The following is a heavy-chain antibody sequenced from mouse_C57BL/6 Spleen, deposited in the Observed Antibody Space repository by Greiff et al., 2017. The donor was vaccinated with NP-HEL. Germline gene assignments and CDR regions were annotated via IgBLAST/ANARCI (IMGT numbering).Heavy chain of an antibody. CDR1: GFTFSDYG. J-gene: IGHJ4*01. V-gene: IGHV5-17*01. CDR2: ISSGSSSI. Sequence: EVKVVESGGGLVKPGGSLKLSCAASGFTFSDYGMHWVRQAPEKGLEWVAYISSGSSSIYYADTVKGRFTISRDNAKNTLFLQMTSLRSEDTAMYYCAKAYYSNYEDAMDYWGQGTSVTVSS. D-gene: IGHD2-5*01. CDR3: AKAYYSNYEDAMDY.